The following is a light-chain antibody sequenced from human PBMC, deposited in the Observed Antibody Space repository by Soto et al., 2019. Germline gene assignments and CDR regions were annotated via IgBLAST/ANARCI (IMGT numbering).Light chain of an antibody. J-gene: IGKJ2*01. CDR3: QQRSNWLYT. Sequence: IVLTQSPGTLSFSPGERVTLSCRASQSVSSSYLAWYQQKPGQAPRLLIYGASRRASGIPDRFSGSGSGTDFTLTISRLEPEDFAMYYCQQRSNWLYTFGQGTKLEIK. CDR2: GAS. CDR1: QSVSSSY. V-gene: IGKV3D-20*02.